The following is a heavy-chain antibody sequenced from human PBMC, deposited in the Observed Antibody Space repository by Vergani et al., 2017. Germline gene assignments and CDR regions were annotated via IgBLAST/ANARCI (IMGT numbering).Heavy chain of an antibody. CDR2: IYYSGST. J-gene: IGHJ3*02. V-gene: IGHV4-31*03. Sequence: QVQLQESGPGLVKPSQTLSLTCTVSGGSISSGGYYWSWIRQHPGKGLEWIGYIYYSGSTNYNPSLKSRVTISVDTSTNQFSLKLSSVTAADTAVYYCARHISDVWPNGVDAFDIWGQGTMVTVSS. CDR1: GGSISSGGYY. D-gene: IGHD3-3*02. CDR3: ARHISDVWPNGVDAFDI.